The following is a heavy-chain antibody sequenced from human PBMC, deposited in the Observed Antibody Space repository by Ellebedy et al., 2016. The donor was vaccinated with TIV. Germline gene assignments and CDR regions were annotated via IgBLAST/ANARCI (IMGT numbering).Heavy chain of an antibody. CDR3: AREVSSGWYYFDY. CDR1: GFTFRSHD. CDR2: INSDGSST. J-gene: IGHJ4*02. V-gene: IGHV3-74*01. Sequence: PGGSLRLSCAASGFTFRSHDMHWVRQAPGKGLVWVSRINSDGSSTSYADSVKGRFTISRDNAKNTLYLQMNSLRAEDTAVYYCAREVSSGWYYFDYWGQGTLVTVSS. D-gene: IGHD6-19*01.